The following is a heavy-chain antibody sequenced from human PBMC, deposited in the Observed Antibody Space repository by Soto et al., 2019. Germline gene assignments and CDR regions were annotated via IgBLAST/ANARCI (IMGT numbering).Heavy chain of an antibody. CDR2: LSHDGGNE. Sequence: GGSLRLSCAASGFTFRSHGMHWVRQAPGKGLESVAVLSHDGGNEYYADSVKGRFTVSRDNSKNTLYLEMNNLRAEDTAVYFCAKDRSATLYSYGMDFWGQATTVTGSS. J-gene: IGHJ6*02. V-gene: IGHV3-30*18. D-gene: IGHD6-19*01. CDR3: AKDRSATLYSYGMDF. CDR1: GFTFRSHG.